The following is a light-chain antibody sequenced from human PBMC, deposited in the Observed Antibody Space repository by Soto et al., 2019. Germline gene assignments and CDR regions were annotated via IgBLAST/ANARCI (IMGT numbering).Light chain of an antibody. CDR3: QQYNSYSQT. V-gene: IGKV1-5*01. J-gene: IGKJ1*01. CDR1: QSISSW. Sequence: DIQMTQSPSTLSASVGDRDTITCRASQSISSWLAWYQQKPGKAPKLLIYDASSLESGVPSRFSGSGSGTEFTFTISSLQPDDFATYYCQQYNSYSQTFGQGTKVDIK. CDR2: DAS.